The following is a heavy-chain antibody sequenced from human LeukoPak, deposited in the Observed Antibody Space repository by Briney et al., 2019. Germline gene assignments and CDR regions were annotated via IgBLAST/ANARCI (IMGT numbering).Heavy chain of an antibody. D-gene: IGHD3-10*01. CDR1: GYSFTSYW. CDR3: ARSFGESSHPFDY. Sequence: GESLKISCKGSGYSFTSYWVSWVRQMPGKGLEWMGIIYPGDSDTRYSPSFQGQVSISADKSISTAYLQWSSLKASDTAMYYCARSFGESSHPFDYWGQGTLVTVSS. V-gene: IGHV5-51*01. CDR2: IYPGDSDT. J-gene: IGHJ4*02.